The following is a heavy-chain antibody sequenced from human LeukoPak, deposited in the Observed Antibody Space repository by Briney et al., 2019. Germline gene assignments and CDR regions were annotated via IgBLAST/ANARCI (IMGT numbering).Heavy chain of an antibody. D-gene: IGHD5-18*01. CDR3: ARGYSYGSRPIDY. CDR2: INHSGST. CDR1: GFTFSSYS. V-gene: IGHV4-34*01. Sequence: GSLRLSCAASGFTFSSYSMNWVRQPPGKGLEWIGEINHSGSTNYNPSLKSRVTISVDTSKNQFSLKLSSVTAADTAVYYCARGYSYGSRPIDYWGQGTLVTVSS. J-gene: IGHJ4*02.